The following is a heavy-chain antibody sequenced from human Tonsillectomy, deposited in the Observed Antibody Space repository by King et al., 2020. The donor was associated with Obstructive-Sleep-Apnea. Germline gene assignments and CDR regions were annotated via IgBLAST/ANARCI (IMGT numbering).Heavy chain of an antibody. CDR1: GGSISSSNYY. CDR2: IYYSGST. J-gene: IGHJ4*02. Sequence: QLQLQESGPGLVKPSETLSLTCTVSGGSISSSNYYWGWIRQPPGKGLECIGSIYYSGSTYYNPSLKSRVTISVDTSKNQFSLKLSSVTTADTAVYYCARVLAYYDFLTGYFDYWGQGTLVTVSS. CDR3: ARVLAYYDFLTGYFDY. D-gene: IGHD3-9*01. V-gene: IGHV4-39*07.